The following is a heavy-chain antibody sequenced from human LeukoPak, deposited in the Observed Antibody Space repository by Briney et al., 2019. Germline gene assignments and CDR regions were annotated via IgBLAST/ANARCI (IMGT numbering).Heavy chain of an antibody. CDR3: ARGRTLNGYCSSTSCRYYFDY. V-gene: IGHV4-34*01. D-gene: IGHD2-2*01. Sequence: SETLSLTCAVYGGSFSGYYWSWIRQPPGKGLEWIGEINHSGSTNYNPSLKSRVTISVDTSKNQFSLKLSSVTAADTAVYYCARGRTLNGYCSSTSCRYYFDYWGRGTLVTVSS. CDR2: INHSGST. CDR1: GGSFSGYY. J-gene: IGHJ4*02.